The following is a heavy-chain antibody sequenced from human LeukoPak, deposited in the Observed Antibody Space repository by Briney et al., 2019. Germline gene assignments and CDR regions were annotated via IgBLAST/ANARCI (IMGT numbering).Heavy chain of an antibody. CDR1: GFTFSSYG. CDR2: ISYDGSNK. Sequence: GRSLRLSCAASGFTFSSYGMHWVRQAPGKGLEWVAVISYDGSNKYYADSVKGRFTISRDNSKNTLYLQMNSLRAEDTAVYYCAKEGDYWGQGTLLTVSS. CDR3: AKEGDY. V-gene: IGHV3-30*18. J-gene: IGHJ4*02.